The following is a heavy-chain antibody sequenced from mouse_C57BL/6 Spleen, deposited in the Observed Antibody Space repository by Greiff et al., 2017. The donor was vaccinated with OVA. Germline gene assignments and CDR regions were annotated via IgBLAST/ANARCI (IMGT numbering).Heavy chain of an antibody. CDR1: GFTFSDYG. CDR3: ARGDYDHYYAMDY. CDR2: ISSGSSTI. Sequence: EVQRVESGGGLVKPGGSLKLSCAASGFTFSDYGMHWVRQAPEKGLEWVAYISSGSSTIYYADTVKGRFTISRDNAKNTLFLQMTSLRSEDTAMYYCARGDYDHYYAMDYWGQGTSVTVSS. D-gene: IGHD2-4*01. V-gene: IGHV5-17*01. J-gene: IGHJ4*01.